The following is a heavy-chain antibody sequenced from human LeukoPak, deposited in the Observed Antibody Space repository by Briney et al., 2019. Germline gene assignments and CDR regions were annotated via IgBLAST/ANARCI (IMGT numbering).Heavy chain of an antibody. V-gene: IGHV3-23*01. CDR3: VKASSSSPQYNWFDA. CDR2: VSGTGGRT. CDR1: GFTFSSYS. D-gene: IGHD6-6*01. Sequence: GGSLRLSCAASGFTFSSYSMNWVRQAPGKGLEWVSVVSGTGGRTYYADSVKGRFTISRDNSKNTLYLQMNSLRAEDTALYYCVKASSSSPQYNWFDAWGQGTLVTVSS. J-gene: IGHJ5*02.